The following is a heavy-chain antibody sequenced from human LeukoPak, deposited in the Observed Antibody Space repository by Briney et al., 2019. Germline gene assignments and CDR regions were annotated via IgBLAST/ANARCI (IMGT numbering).Heavy chain of an antibody. CDR3: ARDLVGGYRSRHAFDI. CDR1: GYTLTELS. D-gene: IGHD3-22*01. J-gene: IGHJ3*02. Sequence: ASVKVSCKVSGYTLTELSMHWVRQAPGKGLEWMGGFDPEDGETIYAQKFQGRVTITADKSTSTAYMELSSLRSEDTAVYYCARDLVGGYRSRHAFDIWGQGTMVTVSS. CDR2: FDPEDGET. V-gene: IGHV1-24*01.